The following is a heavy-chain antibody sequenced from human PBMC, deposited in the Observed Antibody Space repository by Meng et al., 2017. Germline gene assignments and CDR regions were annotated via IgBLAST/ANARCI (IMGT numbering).Heavy chain of an antibody. CDR2: INSDGSST. CDR1: GFTFSSYW. V-gene: IGHV3-74*01. D-gene: IGHD5-18*01. CDR3: VLDTAIGGTDY. J-gene: IGHJ4*02. Sequence: GESLKISCAASGFTFSSYWMHWVRQAPGKGLVWVSRINSDGSSTYYADSVKGRFTISRDNSKNTLYLQMNSLRAEDTAVYYCVLDTAIGGTDYWGQGTLVTVSS.